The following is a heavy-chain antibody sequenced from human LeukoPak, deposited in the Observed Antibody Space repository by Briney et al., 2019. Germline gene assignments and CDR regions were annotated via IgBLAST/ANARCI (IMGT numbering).Heavy chain of an antibody. CDR2: IMWRSGST. CDR1: GFTSDDHA. J-gene: IGHJ6*02. D-gene: IGHD3-10*01. CDR3: TKDLTPGGADA. Sequence: GGSLRLSCAVSGFTSDDHAMHWVRHASGKGLEWVAGIMWRSGSTGYGDSVKGRFTISRDNAKKSLYLQMNGLRVEDTAFYYCTKDLTPGGADAWGQGTTVTVSS. V-gene: IGHV3-9*02.